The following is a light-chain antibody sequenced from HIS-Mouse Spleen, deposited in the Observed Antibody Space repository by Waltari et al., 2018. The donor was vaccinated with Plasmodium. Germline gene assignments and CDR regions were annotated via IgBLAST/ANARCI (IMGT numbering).Light chain of an antibody. V-gene: IGLV3-19*01. CDR2: GKN. CDR1: SLRSYY. CDR3: NSRDSSGNHLGVV. Sequence: SSELTQDPAVSVALGQTVRITCQGASLRSYYASWFPQKPGQAPGLVIYGKNNRPSGSPDRFSGSSSGNTASLTITGAQAEDEADYYCNSRDSSGNHLGVVFGGGTKLTVL. J-gene: IGLJ2*01.